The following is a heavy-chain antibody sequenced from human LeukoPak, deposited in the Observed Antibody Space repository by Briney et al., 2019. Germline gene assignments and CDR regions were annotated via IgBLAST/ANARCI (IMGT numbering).Heavy chain of an antibody. D-gene: IGHD5-12*01. V-gene: IGHV3-23*01. J-gene: IGHJ4*02. Sequence: GGSLRLSCTASGFDFRSYAMAWVRQAPGKGLEGVAAIGSDGDRVHEDSVKGRFTISRDNSKSTLYLQMDNLRAEDTAVYFCAKAAGVATIYFDSWGQGALVTVSS. CDR3: AKAAGVATIYFDS. CDR1: GFDFRSYA. CDR2: IGSDGDR.